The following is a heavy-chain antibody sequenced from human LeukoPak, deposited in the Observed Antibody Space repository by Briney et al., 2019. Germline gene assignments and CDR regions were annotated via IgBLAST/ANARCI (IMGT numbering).Heavy chain of an antibody. CDR2: IIPDSGDT. CDR1: GYTFTSYY. J-gene: IGHJ4*02. V-gene: IGHV1-2*02. Sequence: ASVKVSCKASGYTFTSYYMHWVRQAPGQGLEWMGWIIPDSGDTHYAQKFQGRVTVTSDTSIRTAYMDLSRLRSDDTAVYYCARGHSDFGVLNPVDYWGQGTLVTVSS. D-gene: IGHD3-3*01. CDR3: ARGHSDFGVLNPVDY.